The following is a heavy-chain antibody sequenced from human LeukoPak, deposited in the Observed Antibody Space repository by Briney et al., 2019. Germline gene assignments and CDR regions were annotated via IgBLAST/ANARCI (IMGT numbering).Heavy chain of an antibody. CDR1: GGTFSSYA. Sequence: SVTVSCKASGGTFSSYAISWVRQAPGQGLEWMGGIIPIFGTANYAQKFQGRVTITADESTSTAYMELSSLRSEDTAVYYCARVNLGDYVEAYYFDYWGQGTLVTVSS. D-gene: IGHD4-17*01. V-gene: IGHV1-69*13. CDR2: IIPIFGTA. J-gene: IGHJ4*02. CDR3: ARVNLGDYVEAYYFDY.